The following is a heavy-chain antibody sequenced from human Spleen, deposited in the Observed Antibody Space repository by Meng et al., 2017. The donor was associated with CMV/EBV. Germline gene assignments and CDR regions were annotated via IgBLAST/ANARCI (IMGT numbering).Heavy chain of an antibody. CDR2: IKGDGSEK. D-gene: IGHD3-3*01. CDR3: ARVRVTYYESWSGAYGMDV. V-gene: IGHV3-7*01. CDR1: GFTFSSSW. J-gene: IGHJ6*02. Sequence: GGSLRLSCTASGFTFSSSWMTWVRQAPGKGLEWVAKIKGDGSEKYYVDSVKGRFTISRDNAKNSQYLQMNSLRVEDTAVYYCARVRVTYYESWSGAYGMDVWGQGATVTVS.